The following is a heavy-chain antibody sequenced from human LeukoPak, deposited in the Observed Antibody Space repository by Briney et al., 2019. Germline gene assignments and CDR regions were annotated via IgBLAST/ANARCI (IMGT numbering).Heavy chain of an antibody. V-gene: IGHV3-53*01. CDR3: ARTHCSGGSCHPYYFDY. J-gene: IGHJ4*02. CDR1: GSTVSSNY. CDR2: IYSGGST. D-gene: IGHD2-15*01. Sequence: PGGSLRLSCAASGSTVSSNYMSWVRQAPGKGLEWVSVIYSGGSTYYADSVKGRFTISRDNSKNTLYLQMNSLRAEDTAVYYCARTHCSGGSCHPYYFDYWGQGTLVTVSS.